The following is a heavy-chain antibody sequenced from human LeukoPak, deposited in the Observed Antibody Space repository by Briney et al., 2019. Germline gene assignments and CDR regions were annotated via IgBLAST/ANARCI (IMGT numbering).Heavy chain of an antibody. V-gene: IGHV4-59*11. D-gene: IGHD4-17*01. CDR3: ARDPTAVTKGLDI. CDR1: GGSFSSHY. CDR2: ISYIEST. Sequence: SETLSLTCTVSGGSFSSHYWSWIRQPPGKGLEWIGYISYIESTNYNPSLKSRVTISVETSKNQFSLKLSSVTAADTAVYYCARDPTAVTKGLDIWGQGTMVTVSS. J-gene: IGHJ3*02.